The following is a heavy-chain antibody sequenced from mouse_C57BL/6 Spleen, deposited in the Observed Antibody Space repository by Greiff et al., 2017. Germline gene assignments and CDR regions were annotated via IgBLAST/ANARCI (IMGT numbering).Heavy chain of an antibody. Sequence: EVQVVESGGDLVKPGGSLKLSCAASGFTFSSYGMSWVRQTPDKRLEWVATISSGGSYTYYPDSVKGRFTISRDNAKNTLYLQMSSLKSEDTAMYYCARRALYYGYLAWFAYWGQGTLVTVSA. D-gene: IGHD2-2*01. CDR1: GFTFSSYG. V-gene: IGHV5-6*01. CDR3: ARRALYYGYLAWFAY. CDR2: ISSGGSYT. J-gene: IGHJ3*01.